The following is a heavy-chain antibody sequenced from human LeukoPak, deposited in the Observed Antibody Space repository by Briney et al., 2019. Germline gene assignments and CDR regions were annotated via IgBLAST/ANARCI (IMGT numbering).Heavy chain of an antibody. J-gene: IGHJ4*02. CDR2: ISSGGSTM. CDR1: GFTLNSYS. D-gene: IGHD3-22*01. CDR3: TTDHYYDSSGYVPCY. V-gene: IGHV3-48*04. Sequence: GGSLRLSCAASGFTLNSYSMNWVRQAPGKGLEWVSYISSGGSTMYYADSVEGRFTISRDNAQNSMYLQMNSLKTEDTAVYYCTTDHYYDSSGYVPCYWGQGTLVTVSS.